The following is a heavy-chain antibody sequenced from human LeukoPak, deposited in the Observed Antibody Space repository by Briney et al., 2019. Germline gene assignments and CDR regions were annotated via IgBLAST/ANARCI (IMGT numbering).Heavy chain of an antibody. D-gene: IGHD6-6*01. CDR3: ASQYISSIERVYYYYGMDV. Sequence: PGGSLKLSCSASGFACSTYDMHWVRKAPGRGLERVAVIWYDGSNKYYADSVKGRVTISRDNSKNTLYLQMNSLRAEDTAVYYCASQYISSIERVYYYYGMDVWAQGTTGTVSS. CDR1: GFACSTYD. J-gene: IGHJ6*02. CDR2: IWYDGSNK. V-gene: IGHV3-33*01.